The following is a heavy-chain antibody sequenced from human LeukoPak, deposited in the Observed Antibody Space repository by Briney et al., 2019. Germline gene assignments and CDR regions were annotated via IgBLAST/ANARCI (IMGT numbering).Heavy chain of an antibody. CDR3: ASAWHLGIVMVMLDY. CDR1: GFTFSSYG. CDR2: IRYDGSNK. J-gene: IGHJ4*02. V-gene: IGHV3-30*02. Sequence: GGSLRLSCAASGFTFSSYGMHWVRQAPGKGLEWVAFIRYDGSNKYHADSVKGRFTISRDNSKNTMYLQMNSLRAEDTAVYYCASAWHLGIVMVMLDYWGQGTLVTVSS. D-gene: IGHD3-22*01.